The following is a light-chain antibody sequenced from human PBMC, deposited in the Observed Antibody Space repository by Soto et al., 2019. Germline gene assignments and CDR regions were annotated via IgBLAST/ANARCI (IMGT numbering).Light chain of an antibody. J-gene: IGKJ2*01. CDR1: QSVRSD. V-gene: IGKV3-15*01. Sequence: EIVMTQSPASLSVSPGERAALSCRASQSVRSDFAGYQQKPGQAPRLLIYGSSNRATGIPARFSGSGSGTDCPLTMHSLQSEDFAVFCCQRYKIWSETFGQGTKLEIK. CDR2: GSS. CDR3: QRYKIWSET.